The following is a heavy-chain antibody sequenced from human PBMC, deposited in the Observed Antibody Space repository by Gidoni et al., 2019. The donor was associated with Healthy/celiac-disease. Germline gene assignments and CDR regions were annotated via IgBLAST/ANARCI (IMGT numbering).Heavy chain of an antibody. J-gene: IGHJ4*02. Sequence: EVQLVESGGGLVQPGRSLRLSCAASGFTFDDYAMHWVRQAPGKGLEWVSGISWNSGSIGYADSVKGRFTISRDNAKNSLYLQMNSLRAEDTALYYCAKDFGSNDGDYVDYFDYWGQGTLVTVSS. CDR1: GFTFDDYA. CDR3: AKDFGSNDGDYVDYFDY. V-gene: IGHV3-9*01. D-gene: IGHD4-17*01. CDR2: ISWNSGSI.